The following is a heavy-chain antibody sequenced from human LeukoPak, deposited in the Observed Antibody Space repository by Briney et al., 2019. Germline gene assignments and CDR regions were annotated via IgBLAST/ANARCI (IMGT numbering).Heavy chain of an antibody. V-gene: IGHV1-69*13. Sequence: GASVKVSCKASGGTFSSYAISWVRQAPGQGLEWMGGIIPIFGTANYAQKFQGRVTITADESTSTVYMELSSLRSEDTAVYYCARDLNAAGTGYYYYYGMDVWGQGTTVTVSS. CDR3: ARDLNAAGTGYYYYYGMDV. CDR2: IIPIFGTA. D-gene: IGHD6-13*01. J-gene: IGHJ6*02. CDR1: GGTFSSYA.